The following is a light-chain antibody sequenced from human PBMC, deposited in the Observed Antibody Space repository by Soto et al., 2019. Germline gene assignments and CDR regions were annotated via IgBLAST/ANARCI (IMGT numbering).Light chain of an antibody. CDR3: QQYGSSPRT. V-gene: IGKV3-20*01. J-gene: IGKJ5*01. CDR1: QSVSSSY. CDR2: GAS. Sequence: EIVLTQSPGTLSLSPGERATLSCRASQSVSSSYLAWYQQKPGQAPRLLIYGASSRATGIPDRFSGSGSGTDFTLTISRLEPEDFVVYYCQQYGSSPRTFGQGTRLEMK.